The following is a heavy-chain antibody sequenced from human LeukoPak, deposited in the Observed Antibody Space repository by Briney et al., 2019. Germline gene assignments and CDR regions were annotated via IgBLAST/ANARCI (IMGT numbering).Heavy chain of an antibody. D-gene: IGHD7-27*01. V-gene: IGHV4-34*01. J-gene: IGHJ5*02. CDR1: GGSFSGYY. Sequence: PSETLSLTCAVYGGSFSGYYWSWIRQPPGKGLEWIGEINHSGSTNYNPSLKSRVTISVDTSKNQFSLKLSSVTAADTAVYYCARGRSHLNWGSWYNWFDPWGQGTLVTVSS. CDR2: INHSGST. CDR3: ARGRSHLNWGSWYNWFDP.